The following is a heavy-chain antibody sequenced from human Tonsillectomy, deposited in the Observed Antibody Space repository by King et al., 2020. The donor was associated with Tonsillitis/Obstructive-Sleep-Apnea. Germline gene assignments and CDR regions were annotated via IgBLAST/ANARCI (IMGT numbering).Heavy chain of an antibody. Sequence: VQLVESGGGLVQPGGSLRLSCAASGFTFSSYSMNWVRQAPGKGLEWVSYISSSSITIYYADSVKGRFTISRDNAKNSLYLQMNSLRDEDTAVYYCARSYYDFWSGYNYYYYMDVWGKGTTVTVSS. V-gene: IGHV3-48*02. D-gene: IGHD3-3*01. J-gene: IGHJ6*03. CDR3: ARSYYDFWSGYNYYYYMDV. CDR2: ISSSSITI. CDR1: GFTFSSYS.